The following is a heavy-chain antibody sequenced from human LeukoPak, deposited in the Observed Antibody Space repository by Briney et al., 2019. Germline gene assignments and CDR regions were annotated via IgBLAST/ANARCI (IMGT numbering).Heavy chain of an antibody. CDR2: IWYDGNNK. CDR1: GFTFSTYG. Sequence: PGGSLRLSCAASGFTFSTYGMHWVRQAPGKGLEWVAVIWYDGNNKYYADSVKGRFTISRDNSKNTLYLQVDSLRVEDTAVYYCATLRYYGMDVWGPGTTVTVSS. J-gene: IGHJ6*02. D-gene: IGHD1-14*01. V-gene: IGHV3-33*03. CDR3: ATLRYYGMDV.